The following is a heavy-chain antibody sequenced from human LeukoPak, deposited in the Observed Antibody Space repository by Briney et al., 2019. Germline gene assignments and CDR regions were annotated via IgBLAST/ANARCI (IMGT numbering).Heavy chain of an antibody. J-gene: IGHJ4*02. CDR3: AKGRWGMVTFDY. D-gene: IGHD5-18*01. CDR1: GFTSSSYG. Sequence: GGSLTLSCAASGFTSSSYGLHWVRQAPGKGLEWVAFIRYDGSNKYYADSVKGLFTISRDNSKNTLYLQITSMSAEYTAVYCCAKGRWGMVTFDYWGQGTLVTVSS. CDR2: IRYDGSNK. V-gene: IGHV3-30*02.